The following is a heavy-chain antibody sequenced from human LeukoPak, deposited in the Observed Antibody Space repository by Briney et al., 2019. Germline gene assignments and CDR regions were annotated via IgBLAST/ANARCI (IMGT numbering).Heavy chain of an antibody. CDR2: IKNETDGGTT. J-gene: IGHJ3*02. D-gene: IGHD6-19*01. CDR1: GFTFSNAW. CDR3: TTDPIAVAGTSFDI. Sequence: GGSLRLSCAASGFTFSNAWMSWVRQAPGKGLEWVGRIKNETDGGTTDYAAPVKGRFTISRDDSKNTLYLQMNSLKTEDTAVYYCTTDPIAVAGTSFDIWGQGTMVTVSS. V-gene: IGHV3-15*01.